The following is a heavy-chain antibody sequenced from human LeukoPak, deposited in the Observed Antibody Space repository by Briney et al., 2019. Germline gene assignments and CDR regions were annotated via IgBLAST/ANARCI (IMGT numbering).Heavy chain of an antibody. CDR2: INHSGST. J-gene: IGHJ5*02. V-gene: IGHV4-34*01. Sequence: SETLSLTCAVYGGSFSGYYWSWTRQPPGKGLEWIGEINHSGSTNYNPSLKSRVTISVDTSKNQFSLKLSSVTAADTAVYYCASGCEGAGPNWFDPWGQGTLVTVSS. D-gene: IGHD1-26*01. CDR1: GGSFSGYY. CDR3: ASGCEGAGPNWFDP.